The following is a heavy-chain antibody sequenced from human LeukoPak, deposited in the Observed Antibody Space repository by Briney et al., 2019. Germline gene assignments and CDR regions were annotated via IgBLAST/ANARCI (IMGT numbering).Heavy chain of an antibody. CDR1: GFTFDDYA. CDR2: ISWYSGSI. V-gene: IGHV3-9*01. Sequence: GSSLRLSCAASGFTFDDYAMLWVRQAPGKGLEWVSGISWYSGSIGYADSVKGRFTISRDNAKNSLYLQMNSLRAEDTALYYCAKDTGYDILTGYADYWGQGTLVTVSS. D-gene: IGHD3-9*01. J-gene: IGHJ4*02. CDR3: AKDTGYDILTGYADY.